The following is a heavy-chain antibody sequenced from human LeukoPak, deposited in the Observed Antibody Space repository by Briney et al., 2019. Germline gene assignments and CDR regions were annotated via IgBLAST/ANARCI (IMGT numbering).Heavy chain of an antibody. Sequence: GGSLRLSCAASGFTFDDYGMSWVRQAPGKGLEWVAFIRYDGSNKYYADSVKGRFTISRDNSKNTLYLQMNSLRAEDTAVYYCAKDKGVAFDYWGQGTLVTVSS. CDR1: GFTFDDYG. CDR2: IRYDGSNK. V-gene: IGHV3-30*02. CDR3: AKDKGVAFDY. D-gene: IGHD2-15*01. J-gene: IGHJ4*02.